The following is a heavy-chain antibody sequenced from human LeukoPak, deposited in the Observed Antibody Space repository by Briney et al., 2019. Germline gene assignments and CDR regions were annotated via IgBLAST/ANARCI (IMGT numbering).Heavy chain of an antibody. J-gene: IGHJ4*02. Sequence: GGSLRLSCVVSGFTFSSYWMSWVRQAPGKGLEWVANIKHDGSEKYYVDSVKGRFTISRDNAKNSLYLQMNSLRAEDTAVYYCARENRRTHFDYWGQGTLVTVSS. V-gene: IGHV3-7*04. CDR3: ARENRRTHFDY. CDR2: IKHDGSEK. CDR1: GFTFSSYW.